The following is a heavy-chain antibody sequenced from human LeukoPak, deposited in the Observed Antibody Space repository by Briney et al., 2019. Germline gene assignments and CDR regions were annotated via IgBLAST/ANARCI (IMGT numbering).Heavy chain of an antibody. CDR3: AELGITMIGGV. CDR1: GFTVSTYS. Sequence: GGSLRLSCAASGFTVSTYSMNWVRQAPGKGLEWVSYISSSGSTIYYADSVKGRFTISRDNAKNSLYLQMNSLRAEDTAVYYCAELGITMIGGVWGKGTTVTISS. D-gene: IGHD3-10*02. V-gene: IGHV3-48*04. CDR2: ISSSGSTI. J-gene: IGHJ6*04.